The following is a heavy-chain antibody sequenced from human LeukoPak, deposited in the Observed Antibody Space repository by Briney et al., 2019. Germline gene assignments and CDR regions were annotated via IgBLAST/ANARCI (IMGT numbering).Heavy chain of an antibody. D-gene: IGHD3-16*01. J-gene: IGHJ4*02. CDR3: ARGETRLVY. CDR2: IYATGSS. V-gene: IGHV4-59*10. Sequence: PSETLSLTCAVYGGSFSSYNWNWIRQPAGKGLEWIGRIYATGSSNYNPSLKSRVTMSVDTSKNQFSLRLSSVTAADTAVYYCARGETRLVYWGQGTLVTVSS. CDR1: GGSFSSYN.